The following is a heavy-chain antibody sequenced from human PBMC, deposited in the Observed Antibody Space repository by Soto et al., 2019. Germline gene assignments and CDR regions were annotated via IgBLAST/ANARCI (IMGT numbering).Heavy chain of an antibody. CDR3: AKLGSSTWSPHYYFDY. Sequence: PGGSLRLSCAASGFIFSSYAMGWVRQTPGKGLEWVSAITGSGGDTYYMDSVKGRFTISRDNSKNTLYLQMTSLRAEDTALYYCAKLGSSTWSPHYYFDYWGQGSLVTVSS. CDR1: GFIFSSYA. V-gene: IGHV3-23*01. CDR2: ITGSGGDT. J-gene: IGHJ4*02. D-gene: IGHD6-13*01.